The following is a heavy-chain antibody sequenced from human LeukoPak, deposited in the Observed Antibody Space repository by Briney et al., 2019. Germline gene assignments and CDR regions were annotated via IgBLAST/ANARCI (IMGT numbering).Heavy chain of an antibody. J-gene: IGHJ4*02. V-gene: IGHV4-39*07. CDR3: ARLRVRGYGYGPWEGPTWLDY. CDR2: FYYSGST. D-gene: IGHD5-18*01. Sequence: PSETLSLTCTVSGGSISSSSYYWGWIRQPPGKGLEWIGSFYYSGSTYYNPSLKSRVTISVDTSKTQFSLKLSSVTAADTAVYYCARLRVRGYGYGPWEGPTWLDYWGLGTLVTVSS. CDR1: GGSISSSSYY.